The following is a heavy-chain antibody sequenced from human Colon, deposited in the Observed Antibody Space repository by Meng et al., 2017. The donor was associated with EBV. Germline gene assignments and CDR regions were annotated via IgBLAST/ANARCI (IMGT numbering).Heavy chain of an antibody. V-gene: IGHV4-30-4*01. CDR2: IHHSGSA. CDR3: ASFDHIPRRNYFDY. J-gene: IGHJ4*02. CDR1: GGSMSSGNYY. Sequence: EAGPGRVHASHILSRTCTDPGGSMSSGNYYWRWIRQRPGKGLEWIGYIHHSGSAYYNPSLKSRVSISVDTSKNQFSLNLNSMTAADTAVYYCASFDHIPRRNYFDYWGQGTLVTVSS. D-gene: IGHD2-21*01.